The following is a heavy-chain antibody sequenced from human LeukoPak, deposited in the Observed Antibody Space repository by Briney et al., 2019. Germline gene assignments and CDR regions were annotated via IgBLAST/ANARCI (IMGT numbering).Heavy chain of an antibody. CDR1: GYTFSDYY. CDR3: ARAAASSHFDH. CDR2: MNANNGAT. J-gene: IGHJ4*02. Sequence: ASVKVSCKPSGYTFSDYYIHWVRQAPGQGLEWMAWMNANNGATDSSQRFQGRVTETRDTSITTAYMELHSLRSDDTAVYYCARAAASSHFDHWGQGTLVTVSS. V-gene: IGHV1-2*02. D-gene: IGHD2-2*01.